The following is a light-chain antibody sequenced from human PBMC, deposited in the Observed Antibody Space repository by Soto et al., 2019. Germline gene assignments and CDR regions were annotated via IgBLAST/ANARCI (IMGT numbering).Light chain of an antibody. CDR3: QQSYSTPRLT. V-gene: IGKV1-39*01. CDR2: AAS. CDR1: QSISSY. J-gene: IGKJ4*01. Sequence: DIQMTQSPSSLSASVGDRVTITCRASQSISSYLNWYQQKPGKAPKLLIYAASSLQSGVPSRFSGSGSGTDFTLTISSLQPEDFATYYCQQSYSTPRLTFRGGTKVEIK.